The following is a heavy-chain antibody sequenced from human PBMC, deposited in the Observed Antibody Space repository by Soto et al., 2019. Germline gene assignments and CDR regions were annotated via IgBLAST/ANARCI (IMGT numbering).Heavy chain of an antibody. CDR1: GGTFSSYT. D-gene: IGHD2-15*01. J-gene: IGHJ6*02. V-gene: IGHV1-69*02. CDR2: IIPILGIA. CDR3: ARGGTQPSYGMDV. Sequence: QVQLVQSGAEVKKPGSSVKVSCKASGGTFSSYTISWVRQAPGQGLEWMGRIIPILGIANYAQKFQGRVTITADKSTSSAYMELSSLRSEDTAVYYCARGGTQPSYGMDVWGQGTTVTVSS.